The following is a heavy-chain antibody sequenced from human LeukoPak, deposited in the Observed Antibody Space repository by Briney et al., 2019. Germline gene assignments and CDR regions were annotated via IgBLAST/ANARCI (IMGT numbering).Heavy chain of an antibody. CDR1: GGSSSGYY. CDR3: ARRGSTSLYR. J-gene: IGHJ4*02. CDR2: INHSGST. D-gene: IGHD2-2*01. V-gene: IGHV4-34*01. Sequence: SETLSLTCAVYGGSSSGYYWSWIRQPPGKGLEWIGEINHSGSTNYNPSLKSRVTISVDTSKNQFSLKLSSVTAADTAVYYCARRGSTSLYRWGQGTLVTVSS.